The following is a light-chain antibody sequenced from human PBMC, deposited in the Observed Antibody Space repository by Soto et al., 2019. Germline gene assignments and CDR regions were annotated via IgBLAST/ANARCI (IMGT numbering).Light chain of an antibody. CDR3: QHTYSTPHT. CDR1: QTITTY. J-gene: IGKJ2*01. CDR2: AAS. V-gene: IGKV1-39*01. Sequence: DIPVTQSPSSLSAFVGNRVTITCRASQTITTYLNWFQQKPGKGPKLLIYAASNLQSGVPSRFSGGGSGTEFTLTISRLHPEDLATYYCQHTYSTPHTFGQGTQLEI.